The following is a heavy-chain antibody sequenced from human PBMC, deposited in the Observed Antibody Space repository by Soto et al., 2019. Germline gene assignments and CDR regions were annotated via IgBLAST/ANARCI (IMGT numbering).Heavy chain of an antibody. CDR2: IIPIFETA. V-gene: IGHV1-69*01. CDR3: AIGDRSSWIGNH. J-gene: IGHJ4*02. D-gene: IGHD6-6*01. Sequence: QVHLVQSGAEVTKAGSSVKVSCKASGGTFSSHAFSWARQAPGQGLEWVGGIIPIFETANYAQEFQVRVTISADESTNTVILELSILRSADTAIFFCAIGDRSSWIGNHWGPGTQVTVS. CDR1: GGTFSSHA.